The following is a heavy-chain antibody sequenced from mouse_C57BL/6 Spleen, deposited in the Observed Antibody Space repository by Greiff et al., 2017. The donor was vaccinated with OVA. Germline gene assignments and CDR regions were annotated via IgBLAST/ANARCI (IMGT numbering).Heavy chain of an antibody. CDR2: INPNNGGT. J-gene: IGHJ1*03. CDR1: GYTFTDYY. Sequence: VQLQQSGPELVKPGASVKISCKASGYTFTDYYMNWVKQSHGKSLEWIGDINPNNGGTSYNQKFKGKATLTVDKSSSTAYMELRSLTSEDSAVYYCARSGFYYYGSSYDWYFDVWGTGTTVTVSS. D-gene: IGHD1-1*01. V-gene: IGHV1-26*01. CDR3: ARSGFYYYGSSYDWYFDV.